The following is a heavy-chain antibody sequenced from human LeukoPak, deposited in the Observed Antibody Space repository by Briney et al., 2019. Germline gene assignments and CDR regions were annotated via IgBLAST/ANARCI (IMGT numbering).Heavy chain of an antibody. CDR2: ISGSGGST. CDR1: GFTFSSYA. V-gene: IGHV3-23*01. D-gene: IGHD3-22*01. Sequence: PGGSLRLSCAASGFTFSSYAMSWVRQAPGKGLEWVSAISGSGGSTYYADSVKGRFTISRDNSKNTLYLQMNSLRAEDTAVYYCAEDLRTGGYYDSSGSLSWGQGTLVTVSS. J-gene: IGHJ5*02. CDR3: AEDLRTGGYYDSSGSLS.